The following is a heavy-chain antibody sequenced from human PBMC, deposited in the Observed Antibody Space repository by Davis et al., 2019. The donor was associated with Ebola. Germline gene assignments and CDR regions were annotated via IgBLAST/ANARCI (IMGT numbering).Heavy chain of an antibody. D-gene: IGHD3-3*01. CDR3: ARGRTLRFLEWLEGYYMDV. CDR2: INPKSGGT. V-gene: IGHV1-2*02. J-gene: IGHJ6*03. CDR1: GYTFTGYY. Sequence: ASVKVSCKASGYTFTGYYMHWVRQAPGQGLEWMGWINPKSGGTNYARKFQGRVTITRNTSTSTAYMELSSLRSEDTAVYYCARGRTLRFLEWLEGYYMDVWGKGTTVTVSS.